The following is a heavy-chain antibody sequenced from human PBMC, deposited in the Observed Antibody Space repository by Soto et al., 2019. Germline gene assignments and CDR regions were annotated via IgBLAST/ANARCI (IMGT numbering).Heavy chain of an antibody. V-gene: IGHV4-30-4*01. D-gene: IGHD3-9*01. CDR3: ARDRGLTGILTPRRRIYGMDV. CDR2: IYYSGST. Sequence: PSETLSLTCTVSGGSISSGDYYWSWIRQPPGKGLEWIGYIYYSGSTYYNPSLKSRVTISVDTSKNQFSLKLSSVTAADTAVYYCARDRGLTGILTPRRRIYGMDVWGQGTTVTVSS. J-gene: IGHJ6*02. CDR1: GGSISSGDYY.